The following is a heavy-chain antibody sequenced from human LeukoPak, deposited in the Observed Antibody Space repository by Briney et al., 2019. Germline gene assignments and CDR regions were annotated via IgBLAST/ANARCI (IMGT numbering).Heavy chain of an antibody. CDR3: ARDNNWGPDY. V-gene: IGHV1-2*02. CDR1: GITFSGYY. D-gene: IGHD1-1*01. J-gene: IGHJ4*02. Sequence: GASVKVSCKASGITFSGYYMHWVRQAPGQGLEWMGWINANSGGTHYAQKFQGRVTMTRDTPVTTVYMELSRLRSDDTAVYYCARDNNWGPDYWGQGTLVTVSS. CDR2: INANSGGT.